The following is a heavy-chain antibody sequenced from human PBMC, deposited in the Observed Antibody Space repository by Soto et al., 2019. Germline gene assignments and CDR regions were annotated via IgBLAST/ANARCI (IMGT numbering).Heavy chain of an antibody. CDR2: LSWNSGKI. V-gene: IGHV3-9*01. D-gene: IGHD2-2*01. J-gene: IGHJ1*01. CDR1: GFAFDQYA. CDR3: EKALGSSFLYNAEYFHY. Sequence: EVQLVESGGGLVQPCRSLRLSCAAYGFAFDQYAMHCFRHAPGQGLEWISVLSWNSGKIGYADSVKGRFTISRDNAKNSLYLQRNSLRAEDTDLYYCEKALGSSFLYNAEYFHYWGQDTLVTVSS.